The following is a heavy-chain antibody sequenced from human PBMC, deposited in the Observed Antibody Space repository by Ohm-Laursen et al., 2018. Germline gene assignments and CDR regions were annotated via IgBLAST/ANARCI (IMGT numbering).Heavy chain of an antibody. CDR3: ATDGQALSFGY. V-gene: IGHV3-48*01. J-gene: IGHJ4*02. Sequence: SLRLSCSAPGFTFSTYNMNWVRQAPGKGLEWVSYISSSSSTIYYADSVKGRFTISRDNAKNSLYLQMNSLRAEDTAVYYCATDGQALSFGYWGQGTLVTVSS. CDR1: GFTFSTYN. CDR2: ISSSSSTI.